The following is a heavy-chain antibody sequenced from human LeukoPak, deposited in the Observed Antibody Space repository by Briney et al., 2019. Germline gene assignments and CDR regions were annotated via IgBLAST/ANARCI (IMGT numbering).Heavy chain of an antibody. Sequence: WMGWISSYNGNTNYAQKLQGRVTMTTDTSTSTAYMELRSLRSDDTAVYYCARFDEMNGIDYWGQGTLVTVSS. J-gene: IGHJ4*02. D-gene: IGHD5-24*01. CDR2: ISSYNGNT. CDR3: ARFDEMNGIDY. V-gene: IGHV1-18*01.